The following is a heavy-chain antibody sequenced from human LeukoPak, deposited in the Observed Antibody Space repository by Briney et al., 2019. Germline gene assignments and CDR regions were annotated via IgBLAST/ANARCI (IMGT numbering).Heavy chain of an antibody. Sequence: ASVRVSCKVSGYTLTELSMHWVRQAPGKGLEWMGGFDPEDGETIYAQKFQGRVTMTEDTPTDTAYMELSSLRSEDTAVYYCAIISGIAAAGPFDYWGQGTLVTVSS. J-gene: IGHJ4*02. CDR1: GYTLTELS. CDR2: FDPEDGET. V-gene: IGHV1-24*01. CDR3: AIISGIAAAGPFDY. D-gene: IGHD6-13*01.